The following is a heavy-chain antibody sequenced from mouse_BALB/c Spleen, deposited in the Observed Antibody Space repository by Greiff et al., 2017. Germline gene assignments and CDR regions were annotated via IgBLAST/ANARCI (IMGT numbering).Heavy chain of an antibody. D-gene: IGHD2-3*01. Sequence: EVKLVESGGGLVKPGGSLKLSCAASGFTFSDYYMYWVRQTPEKRLEWVATISDGGSYTYYPDSVKGRFTISRDNAKNNLYLQMSSLKSEDTAMYYCASPIYDGYYYAMDYWGQGTSVTVSS. CDR3: ASPIYDGYYYAMDY. CDR1: GFTFSDYY. J-gene: IGHJ4*01. CDR2: ISDGGSYT. V-gene: IGHV5-4*02.